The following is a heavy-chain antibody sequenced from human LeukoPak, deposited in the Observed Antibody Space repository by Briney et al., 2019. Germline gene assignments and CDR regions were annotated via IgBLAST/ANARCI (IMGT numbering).Heavy chain of an antibody. J-gene: IGHJ2*01. V-gene: IGHV4-59*01. Sequence: PGKILKFIGYIYYSGSTTYNPSLKSRVTISVDTSENQFSMNLSSVTAADTAVYYCARGRHSGSYIFFRAEDGIQGTVAVSAFLLNRSSDL. CDR2: IYYSGST. CDR3: ARGRHSGSYIFFRAEDGIQGTVAVSAFLLNRSSDL. D-gene: IGHD1-26*01.